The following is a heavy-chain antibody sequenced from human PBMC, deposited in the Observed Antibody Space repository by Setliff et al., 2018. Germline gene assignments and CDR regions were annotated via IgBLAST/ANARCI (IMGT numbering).Heavy chain of an antibody. CDR2: ISGHTGNT. CDR1: GYSFTSYG. D-gene: IGHD2-8*01. CDR3: SRLVRYCSKTTCQTASGAEL. Sequence: ASVKVSCKASGYSFTSYGITWVRQAPGQGLEWMGWISGHTGNTNYPQKFLGRVTMTTDASTSTAYMELRGLTSDDTAVYYCSRLVRYCSKTTCQTASGAELWGQGTLVTVSS. V-gene: IGHV1-18*01. J-gene: IGHJ4*02.